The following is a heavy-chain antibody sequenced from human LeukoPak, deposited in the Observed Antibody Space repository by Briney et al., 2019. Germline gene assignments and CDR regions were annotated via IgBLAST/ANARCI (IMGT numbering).Heavy chain of an antibody. CDR2: MHYSGST. Sequence: KPSETLSLTCTVSGVSMSGSIYYWGWIRQPPGKGLEWIATMHYSGSTYYNPSLKSRVTISVDTSKNQVSLKLTSVIAADTAVYYCATYKRGIPHEYWGQGTLVTVSS. CDR1: GVSMSGSIYY. V-gene: IGHV4-39*01. CDR3: ATYKRGIPHEY. J-gene: IGHJ4*02. D-gene: IGHD1-1*01.